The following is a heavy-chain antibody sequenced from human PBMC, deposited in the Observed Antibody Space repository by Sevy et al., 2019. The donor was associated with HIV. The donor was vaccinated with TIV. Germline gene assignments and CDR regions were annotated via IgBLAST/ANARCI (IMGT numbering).Heavy chain of an antibody. Sequence: GGSLRLSCAASGFTFSSYAMSWVRQAPGKGLEWVSFISSRGGSTYYADSVKGRFTISRDNSKNTLYLQLNSLSAEETAIYFCAKAGIAVGGTFDLFYFDYWGQGTLVTVSS. D-gene: IGHD6-19*01. CDR3: AKAGIAVGGTFDLFYFDY. V-gene: IGHV3-23*01. CDR2: ISSRGGST. CDR1: GFTFSSYA. J-gene: IGHJ4*02.